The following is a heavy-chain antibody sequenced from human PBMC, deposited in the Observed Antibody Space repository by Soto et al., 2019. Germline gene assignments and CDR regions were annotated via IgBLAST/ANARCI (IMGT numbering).Heavy chain of an antibody. Sequence: QVQLQESGPGLVKPSGTLSLTCAVSGGSISSSNWWSWVRQPPGKGLEWIGEIYHSGSTNYNPSLKSRVTISVDKYKNQFSLKLRSVTAADTDVYYCARLTPAVSNSYYGMDVWGQGTTVTVSS. D-gene: IGHD4-17*01. CDR3: ARLTPAVSNSYYGMDV. CDR1: GGSISSSNW. V-gene: IGHV4-4*02. CDR2: IYHSGST. J-gene: IGHJ6*02.